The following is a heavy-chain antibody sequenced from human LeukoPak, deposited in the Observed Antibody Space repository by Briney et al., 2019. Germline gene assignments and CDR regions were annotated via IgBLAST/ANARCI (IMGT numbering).Heavy chain of an antibody. V-gene: IGHV3-23*01. CDR3: AKVLSLRYFDWVLYADC. Sequence: GGSLRLSCAASGFTFSSYAMSWVRQATGKGLEWVSAISGTGGSTYYADSVKGRFTISRDNSKNTLFLQMNSLRAEDTAVYYCAKVLSLRYFDWVLYADCWGQGTLVTVSS. CDR2: ISGTGGST. CDR1: GFTFSSYA. J-gene: IGHJ4*02. D-gene: IGHD3-9*01.